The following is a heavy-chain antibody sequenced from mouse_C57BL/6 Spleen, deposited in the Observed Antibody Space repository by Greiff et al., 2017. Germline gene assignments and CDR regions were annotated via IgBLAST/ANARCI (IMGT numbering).Heavy chain of an antibody. D-gene: IGHD1-1*01. V-gene: IGHV1-26*01. Sequence: EVQLQQSGPELVKPGASVKISCKASGYTFTDYYMNWVKQSHGKSLEWIGDINPNNGGTSYTQKFKGKATLTVDKSSSTAYMELRSLTSEDSAVYYCASYGSSFYYAMDYWGQGTSVTVSS. CDR3: ASYGSSFYYAMDY. CDR1: GYTFTDYY. J-gene: IGHJ4*01. CDR2: INPNNGGT.